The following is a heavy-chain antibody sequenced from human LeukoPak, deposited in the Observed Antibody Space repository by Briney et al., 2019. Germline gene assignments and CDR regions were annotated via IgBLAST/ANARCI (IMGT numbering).Heavy chain of an antibody. D-gene: IGHD3-10*01. V-gene: IGHV4-59*08. CDR1: GGSISSYY. CDR2: IYYSGST. Sequence: SETLSLTCTVSGGSISSYYWSWIRQPPGKGLEWIGYIYYSGSTNYNPSLKSRVTISVDTSKNQFSLKLSSVTAADTAVYYCARTPTLYYYGSGRYPFRFDYWGQGTLVTVSS. CDR3: ARTPTLYYYGSGRYPFRFDY. J-gene: IGHJ4*02.